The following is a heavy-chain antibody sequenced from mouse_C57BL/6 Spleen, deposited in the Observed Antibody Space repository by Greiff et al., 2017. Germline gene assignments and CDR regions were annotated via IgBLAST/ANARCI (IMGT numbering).Heavy chain of an antibody. CDR3: ARVITTFDY. CDR1: GYSITSGYY. CDR2: ISYDGSN. J-gene: IGHJ2*01. V-gene: IGHV3-6*01. Sequence: VQLKESGPGLVKPSQSLSLTCSVTGYSITSGYYWNWIRQFPGNKLEWMGYISYDGSNNYNPSLKNRISITRDTSKNQFFLKLNSVTTEDTATYYCARVITTFDYWGQGTTLTVSS. D-gene: IGHD2-4*01.